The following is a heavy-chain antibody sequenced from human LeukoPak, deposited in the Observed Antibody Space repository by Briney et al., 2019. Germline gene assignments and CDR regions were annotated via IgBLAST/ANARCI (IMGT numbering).Heavy chain of an antibody. CDR3: TTYDYGEVDFDY. D-gene: IGHD4-17*01. J-gene: IGHJ4*02. CDR2: IKSKTDGGTT. V-gene: IGHV3-15*01. CDR1: GFTFSNAW. Sequence: GGSLRLSCAASGFTFSNAWMSWVRQAPGKGLEWVGRIKSKTDGGTTDYAAPVKGRFTISRDDSKNTLYLQMNSLKTEDTAVYYCTTYDYGEVDFDYWGQGTLVTVSS.